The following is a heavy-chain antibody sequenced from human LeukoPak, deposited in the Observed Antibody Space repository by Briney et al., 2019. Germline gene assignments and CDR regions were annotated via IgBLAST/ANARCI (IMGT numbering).Heavy chain of an antibody. Sequence: PGGSLRLSCAASGFTFSSYAMSWVRQAPGKGLEWVSAISGSGGSTYYADSVKGRFTISRDNSKNTLYLQMNGLRAEDTAVYYCASESYYDFWSGYYNRGYYFDYWGQGTLVTVSS. CDR1: GFTFSSYA. V-gene: IGHV3-23*01. CDR3: ASESYYDFWSGYYNRGYYFDY. J-gene: IGHJ4*02. CDR2: ISGSGGST. D-gene: IGHD3-3*01.